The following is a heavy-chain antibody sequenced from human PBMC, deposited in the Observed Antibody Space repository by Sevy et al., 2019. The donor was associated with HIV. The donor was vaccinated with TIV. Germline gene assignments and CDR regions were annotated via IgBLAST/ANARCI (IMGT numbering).Heavy chain of an antibody. V-gene: IGHV3-20*04. J-gene: IGHJ4*02. Sequence: GGSLRLSCAASGFTFDDYGMSWVRQAPGKGLEWVSAINYNGGSTGYADSVKGRFTISRDNAKNSLYLQMNSLRAEDTALYYCAGGGPCEAPDYWGQGTLVTVSS. CDR2: INYNGGST. D-gene: IGHD6-6*01. CDR3: AGGGPCEAPDY. CDR1: GFTFDDYG.